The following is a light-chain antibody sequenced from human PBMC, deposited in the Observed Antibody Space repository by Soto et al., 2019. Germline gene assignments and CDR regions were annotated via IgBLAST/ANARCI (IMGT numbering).Light chain of an antibody. CDR2: DND. CDR3: GTWDRSLSAYV. V-gene: IGLV1-51*01. CDR1: TSNIEDNY. Sequence: QSALTQPPSVSAAPRQKVTISCSGSTSNIEDNYVSWYQQLPGAAPRLLIYDNDERPAGIPDRFSGSKSGTSATLDITGLQTGDEADYYCGTWDRSLSAYVFGTGTKLTVL. J-gene: IGLJ1*01.